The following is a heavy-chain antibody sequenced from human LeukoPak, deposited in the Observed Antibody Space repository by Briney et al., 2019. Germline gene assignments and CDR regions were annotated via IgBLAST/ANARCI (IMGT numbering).Heavy chain of an antibody. CDR2: SHYSGST. V-gene: IGHV4-59*01. J-gene: IGHJ6*02. Sequence: SETLSLTCSVSRGSLSTYYWTWIPQTPGKGLEWIGYSHYSGSTNYTPSLKSRVTISVDTSKNQFSLRLNSVTAADTAIYYCARAPRGESDAASGFYGMDVWGQGTTVTVSS. CDR3: ARAPRGESDAASGFYGMDV. D-gene: IGHD3-22*01. CDR1: RGSLSTYY.